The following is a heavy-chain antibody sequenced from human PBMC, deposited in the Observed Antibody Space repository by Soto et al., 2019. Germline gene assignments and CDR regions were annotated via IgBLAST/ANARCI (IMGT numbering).Heavy chain of an antibody. J-gene: IGHJ3*02. Sequence: PGGSLRLSCAASGFTFSSYAMSWVRQAPGKGLEWVSAISGSGGSTYYADSVKGRFTISRDNSKNTLYLQMNSLRAEDTAVYYCAKPFCDFWSGYEGWAFDIWGQGTMVTVSS. CDR1: GFTFSSYA. CDR2: ISGSGGST. V-gene: IGHV3-23*01. CDR3: AKPFCDFWSGYEGWAFDI. D-gene: IGHD3-3*01.